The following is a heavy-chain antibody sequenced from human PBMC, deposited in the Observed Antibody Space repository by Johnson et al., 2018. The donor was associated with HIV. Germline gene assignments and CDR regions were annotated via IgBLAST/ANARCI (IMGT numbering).Heavy chain of an antibody. CDR1: GFTFSSYA. CDR3: AKASTPTMIVVVISAFDV. J-gene: IGHJ3*01. CDR2: ISYDGSSK. Sequence: HVQLVESGGGVVQPGRSLRLSCAASGFTFSSYAMHWVRQAPGKGLEWVAVISYDGSSKYYADSVKGRFTISRDNSKNTLYLQMNSLGAEDTAVYYCAKASTPTMIVVVISAFDVWGQGTKVTVSS. D-gene: IGHD3-22*01. V-gene: IGHV3-30*14.